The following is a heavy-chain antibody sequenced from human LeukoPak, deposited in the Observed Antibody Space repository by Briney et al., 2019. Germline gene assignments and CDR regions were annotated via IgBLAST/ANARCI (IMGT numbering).Heavy chain of an antibody. CDR1: GYRFTNYW. V-gene: IGHV5-51*01. D-gene: IGHD2-15*01. CDR2: IYPGDSDI. J-gene: IGHJ5*02. Sequence: GASLQISCKGSGYRFTNYWIAWVRHLPGKGLEWMGIIYPGDSDIRYSPSFQGQVTISADKSISTAYLQWSSLKASDTAMYYCARQEYCSGGSCYTWFDPWGQGTLVTVSS. CDR3: ARQEYCSGGSCYTWFDP.